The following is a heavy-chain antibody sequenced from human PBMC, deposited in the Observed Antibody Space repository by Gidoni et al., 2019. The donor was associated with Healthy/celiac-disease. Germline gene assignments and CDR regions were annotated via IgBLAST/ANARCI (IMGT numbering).Heavy chain of an antibody. CDR3: ARIQARGSYYYYYGMDV. V-gene: IGHV2-70*01. CDR2: IDWDDDK. D-gene: IGHD1-26*01. CDR1: GFSLSTSGMC. J-gene: IGHJ6*02. Sequence: QVTLRESGPALVKPTQTLTLTCTFSGFSLSTSGMCVSWIRQPPGKALEWLALIDWDDDKYYSTSLKTRLTISKDTSKNQVVLTMTNMDPVDTATYYCARIQARGSYYYYYGMDVWGQGTTVTVSS.